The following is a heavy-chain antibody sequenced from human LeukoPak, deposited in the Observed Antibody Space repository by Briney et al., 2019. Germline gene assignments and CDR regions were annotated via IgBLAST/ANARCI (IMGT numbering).Heavy chain of an antibody. CDR1: GGSFSGYY. CDR3: ARAPKYYYDSSGRYFDY. J-gene: IGHJ4*02. CDR2: INHSGST. V-gene: IGHV4-34*01. D-gene: IGHD3-22*01. Sequence: SETLSLTCAVYGGSFSGYYWSWIRQPPGKGLEWIGEINHSGSTNYNPSLKSRVTISVDTSKNQFSLKLSSVTAADTAVYYCARAPKYYYDSSGRYFDYWGQGTLVTVSS.